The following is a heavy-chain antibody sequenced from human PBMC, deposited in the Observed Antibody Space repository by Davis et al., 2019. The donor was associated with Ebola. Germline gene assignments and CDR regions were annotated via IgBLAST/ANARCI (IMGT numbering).Heavy chain of an antibody. CDR2: ISVRSIT. CDR1: GCSFSSYA. J-gene: IGHJ5*02. D-gene: IGHD4-17*01. Sequence: GESLKISCAASGCSFSSYAMSWVRQAPGKGLEWVSSISVRSITYHADSVKGRFTISRDNSKNTLYLQMNSLRAEDTAVYYCAKVHPPTTVTTGWFDPWGQGTLVTVSS. CDR3: AKVHPPTTVTTGWFDP. V-gene: IGHV3-23*01.